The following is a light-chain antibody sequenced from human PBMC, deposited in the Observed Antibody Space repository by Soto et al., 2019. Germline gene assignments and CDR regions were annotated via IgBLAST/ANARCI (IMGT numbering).Light chain of an antibody. CDR2: DVN. V-gene: IGLV2-11*01. Sequence: QSALTQPRSVSGSPGQSVTISCTGTSSDVGGQYYVSWYQHHPGKGPKLIIYDVNKRPSGVPDRFSGSKSGNTATLTISGLQAEDESDYYCSSYAGSYTSYVFGTGTKVTAL. J-gene: IGLJ1*01. CDR1: SSDVGGQYY. CDR3: SSYAGSYTSYV.